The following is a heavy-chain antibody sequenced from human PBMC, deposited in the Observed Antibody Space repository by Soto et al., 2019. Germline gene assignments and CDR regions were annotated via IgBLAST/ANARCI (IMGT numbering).Heavy chain of an antibody. CDR3: ARGQKVVLWFGELLPYYFDY. CDR1: GGSFSGYY. CDR2: INHSGST. D-gene: IGHD3-10*01. J-gene: IGHJ4*02. V-gene: IGHV4-34*01. Sequence: SETLSLTCAVYGGSFSGYYWSWIRQPPGKGLEWIGEINHSGSTNYNPSLKSRVTISVDTSKNQFSLKLSTVTAADSAVYYCARGQKVVLWFGELLPYYFDYWGQGTLVTVSS.